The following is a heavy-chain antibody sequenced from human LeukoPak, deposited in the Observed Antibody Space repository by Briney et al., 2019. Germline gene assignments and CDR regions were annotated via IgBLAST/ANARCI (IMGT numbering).Heavy chain of an antibody. CDR1: GFTFSTYA. CDR3: ARELPRIGGQTDASDI. Sequence: PGGSLRVSCAAPGFTFSTYAMSWFRQAPGKGLVWFSRPKNDGSSTSYADSVKGRFTISRDNAKNTLYLQMNSLRAEDTAVYYCARELPRIGGQTDASDIWGQGTMVTVS. J-gene: IGHJ3*02. D-gene: IGHD3-16*01. V-gene: IGHV3-74*01. CDR2: PKNDGSST.